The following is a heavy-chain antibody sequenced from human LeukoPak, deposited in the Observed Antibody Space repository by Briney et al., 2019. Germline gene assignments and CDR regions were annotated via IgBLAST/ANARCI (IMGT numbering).Heavy chain of an antibody. J-gene: IGHJ4*02. Sequence: ASVKVSCKASGYTFTSYGISWVRQAPGQGLEWMGWISAYNGNTNYAQKLQGRVTMTTDTSTSTAYMELRSLRSDDTAVYYCARVRSYYEGGGDFDYWAREPWSPSPQ. D-gene: IGHD3-22*01. CDR2: ISAYNGNT. CDR3: ARVRSYYEGGGDFDY. V-gene: IGHV1-18*01. CDR1: GYTFTSYG.